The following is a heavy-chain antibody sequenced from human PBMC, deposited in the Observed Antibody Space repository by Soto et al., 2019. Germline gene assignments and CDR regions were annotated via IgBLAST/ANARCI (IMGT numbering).Heavy chain of an antibody. CDR2: ISGSGGST. CDR1: GFTFSSYA. V-gene: IGHV3-23*01. J-gene: IGHJ2*01. CDR3: AKVTTYCRSTSGDRSYWYSYL. D-gene: IGHD2-2*02. Sequence: EVQLLESGGGLVQPGGSMRLSCAASGFTFSSYAMSWVRQAPGKGLEWVSAISGSGGSTYYAHSVKGRFTISRDNSKNTLYLQMNSLRAGYTAVYSGAKVTTYCRSTSGDRSYWYSYLWGLGTLVTVSS.